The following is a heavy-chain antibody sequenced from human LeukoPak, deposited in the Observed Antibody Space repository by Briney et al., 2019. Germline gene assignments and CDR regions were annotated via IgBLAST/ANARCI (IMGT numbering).Heavy chain of an antibody. D-gene: IGHD3-3*01. CDR3: ARGSLRFLEWLPNLYYYGMDV. CDR1: GGTFSSYA. J-gene: IGHJ6*02. CDR2: IIPILGIA. Sequence: GSSVKVSCKASGGTFSSYAISWVRQAPGQGLEWMGRIIPILGIANYAQKFQGRVTITADKSTSTAYMELSSLRSEDTAVYYCARGSLRFLEWLPNLYYYGMDVWGQGTTVTVSS. V-gene: IGHV1-69*04.